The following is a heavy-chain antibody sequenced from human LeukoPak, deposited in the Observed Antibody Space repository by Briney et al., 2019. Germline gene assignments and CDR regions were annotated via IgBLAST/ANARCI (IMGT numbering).Heavy chain of an antibody. CDR1: GFTFSSYA. CDR2: ISGSGGST. CDR3: AKLSERLLWTQFDY. V-gene: IGHV3-23*01. J-gene: IGHJ4*02. D-gene: IGHD3-10*01. Sequence: GGTLRLSCAASGFTFSSYAMSWVRQAPGKGLEWASAISGSGGSTYYADSVKGRFTISRDNSKNTLYLQMNSLRAEDTAVYYCAKLSERLLWTQFDYWGQGTLVTVSS.